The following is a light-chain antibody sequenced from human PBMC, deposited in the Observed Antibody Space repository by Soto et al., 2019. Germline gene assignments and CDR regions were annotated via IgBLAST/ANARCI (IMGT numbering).Light chain of an antibody. J-gene: IGKJ5*01. Sequence: IVMTQSPDSLAVSLGERATINCKSSRSLLYSFNTKHSLAWYQQKPGQPPRLLIYWASIRESGVPDRFSGSGSGTDVTLTSSSRQVEDVALYYCQQYDSRPVTFGQGTRLESK. V-gene: IGKV4-1*01. CDR1: RSLLYSFNTKHS. CDR2: WAS. CDR3: QQYDSRPVT.